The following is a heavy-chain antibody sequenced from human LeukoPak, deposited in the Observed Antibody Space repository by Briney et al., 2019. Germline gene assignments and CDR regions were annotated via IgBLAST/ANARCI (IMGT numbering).Heavy chain of an antibody. D-gene: IGHD4-23*01. V-gene: IGHV4-30-4*01. CDR2: IYYSGST. Sequence: SETLSLTCTVSGGSISSGDYYWSWIRQPPGKGLEWIGYIYYSGSTYYNPPLKSRVTISVDTSKNQLSLKLSSVAGADTAVYYCARVSVVSVWGQGTLVTVSS. CDR3: ARVSVVSV. J-gene: IGHJ4*02. CDR1: GGSISSGDYY.